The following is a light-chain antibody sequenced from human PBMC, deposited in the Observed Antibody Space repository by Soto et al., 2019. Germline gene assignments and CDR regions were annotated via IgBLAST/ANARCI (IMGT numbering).Light chain of an antibody. CDR1: SSDVGGYNF. V-gene: IGLV2-14*01. Sequence: QSALTQPASVSGSPGQSITISCTGTSSDVGGYNFVSWYQQHPGKAPKLMIYEVTDRPSGVSNRFSGSKSGSTASLTISGLHAEDDADYYCSSSTSRTTVAFGGGTKLTVL. CDR2: EVT. CDR3: SSSTSRTTVA. J-gene: IGLJ2*01.